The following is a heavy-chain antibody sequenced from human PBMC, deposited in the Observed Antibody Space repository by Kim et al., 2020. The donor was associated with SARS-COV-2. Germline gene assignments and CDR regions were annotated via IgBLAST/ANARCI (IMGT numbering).Heavy chain of an antibody. V-gene: IGHV1-69*13. CDR2: IIPIFGTA. Sequence: SVKVSCKASGGTFSSYAISWVRQAPGQGLEWMGGIIPIFGTANYAQKFQGRVTITADESTSTAYMELSSLRSEDTAVYYCARVSAAYYDSSGYYRLDYWGQGTLVTVSS. D-gene: IGHD3-22*01. CDR3: ARVSAAYYDSSGYYRLDY. J-gene: IGHJ4*02. CDR1: GGTFSSYA.